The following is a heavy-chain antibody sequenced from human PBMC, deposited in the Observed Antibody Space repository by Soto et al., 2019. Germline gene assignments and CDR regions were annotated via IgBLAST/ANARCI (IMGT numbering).Heavy chain of an antibody. Sequence: GESLKISCAASGFTFSSYWMHWVRQAPGKGLVWVSRINSDGSSTSYADSVKGRFTISRDNAKNTLYLQMNSLRAEDTAVYYCARDLVQQLDAFDIWGQGTMVTVSS. J-gene: IGHJ3*02. V-gene: IGHV3-74*01. CDR1: GFTFSSYW. CDR2: INSDGSST. CDR3: ARDLVQQLDAFDI. D-gene: IGHD6-13*01.